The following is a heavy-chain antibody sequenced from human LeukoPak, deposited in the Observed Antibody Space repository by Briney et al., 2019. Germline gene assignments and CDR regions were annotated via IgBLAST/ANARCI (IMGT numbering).Heavy chain of an antibody. CDR3: ARHGFCSGGSCYSWGYYYYMDV. J-gene: IGHJ6*03. CDR2: IFHSGNT. V-gene: IGHV4-38-2*02. Sequence: SETLSLTCTVSGYSIRSLYYWVWIRQPQGKGLEWVGSIFHSGNTHYNPSLKSRVTISVDTSKNQFSLKLTSVTASDTAVYYCARHGFCSGGSCYSWGYYYYMDVWGKGTTVTISS. CDR1: GYSIRSLYY. D-gene: IGHD2-15*01.